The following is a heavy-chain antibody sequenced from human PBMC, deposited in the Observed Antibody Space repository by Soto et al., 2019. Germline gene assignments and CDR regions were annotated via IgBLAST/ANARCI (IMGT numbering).Heavy chain of an antibody. CDR1: GFTFSNAW. V-gene: IGHV3-15*01. CDR2: IKSKTDGGTT. D-gene: IGHD6-6*01. CDR3: ASKEYSSSSGPFDY. Sequence: GGSLRLSCAASGFTFSNAWMSWVRQAPGKGLEWVGRIKSKTDGGTTDYAAPVKGRFTTSRDDSKNTLYLQMNSLKTEDTAVYYCASKEYSSSSGPFDYWGQGTLVTVSS. J-gene: IGHJ4*02.